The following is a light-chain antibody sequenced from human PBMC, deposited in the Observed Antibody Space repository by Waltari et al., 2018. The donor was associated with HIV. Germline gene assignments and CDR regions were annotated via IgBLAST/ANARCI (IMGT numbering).Light chain of an antibody. CDR1: QSVRSL. CDR2: DAS. J-gene: IGKJ4*01. CDR3: QQRSNWPLT. Sequence: EIVLTQSPATLSLSPGERATLSCGARQSVRSLIAWYQQKPGQAPRLLIYDASNRATGIPARFSGSGSGTDFTLTISSLEPEDFAVYYCQQRSNWPLTFGGGTEVEIK. V-gene: IGKV3-11*01.